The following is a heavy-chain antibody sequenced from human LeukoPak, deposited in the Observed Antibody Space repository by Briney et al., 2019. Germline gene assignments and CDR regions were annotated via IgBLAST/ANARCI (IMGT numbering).Heavy chain of an antibody. D-gene: IGHD5-18*01. CDR1: GFTFSSYA. V-gene: IGHV3-23*01. Sequence: PGGSLRLSCAASGFTFSSYAMSWVRQAPGKGLEWVSAISGSGGSTYYADSVKGRFTISRDNSKNTLYLQMNSLRAEDTAVYYCAKDYGQLWSVVRYYFDYWGQGTLVTVSS. CDR3: AKDYGQLWSVVRYYFDY. J-gene: IGHJ4*02. CDR2: ISGSGGST.